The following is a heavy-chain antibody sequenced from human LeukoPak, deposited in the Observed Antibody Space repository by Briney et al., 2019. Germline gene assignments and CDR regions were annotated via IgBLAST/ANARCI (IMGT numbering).Heavy chain of an antibody. CDR3: SRESGAFCPFGY. V-gene: IGHV4/OR15-8*02. CDR1: GGSNRRTNW. J-gene: IGHJ4*02. Sequence: SETLSLTCGVSGGSNRRTNWRSWVRPRPRQGLEWIEEISLSGQNKFNPSLTGRGTISLDQARNQLSLKLTSVTAADPGIYYCSRESGAFCPFGYWGQGALVIVPP. CDR2: ISLSGQN. D-gene: IGHD1-26*01.